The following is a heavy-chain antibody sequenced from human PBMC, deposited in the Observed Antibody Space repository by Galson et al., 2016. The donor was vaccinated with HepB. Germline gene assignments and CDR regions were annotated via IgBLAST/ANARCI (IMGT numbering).Heavy chain of an antibody. CDR2: VSRFGNQT. Sequence: SLRLSCAASGFTFSFYAMHWVRQAPGKGLESVATVSRFGNQTYYTDSVKGRFTISRDNSKNSLSLQMNSLRPEDTAVYYCVKDSRTYGDFGGYFFDYWGQGSLVTVSS. D-gene: IGHD4-17*01. J-gene: IGHJ4*02. V-gene: IGHV3-64D*08. CDR1: GFTFSFYA. CDR3: VKDSRTYGDFGGYFFDY.